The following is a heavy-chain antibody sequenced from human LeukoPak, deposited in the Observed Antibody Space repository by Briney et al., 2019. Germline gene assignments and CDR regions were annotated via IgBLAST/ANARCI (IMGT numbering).Heavy chain of an antibody. CDR1: GYSFTSYW. CDR3: ARQFSADLWFGEPRVNYFDY. V-gene: IGHV5-51*01. Sequence: GESLKISCKGSGYSFTSYWIGWVRQMPGKGLGWMGIIYPGDSDTRYSPSFQGQVTISADKSISTAYLQWSSLKASDTAMYYCARQFSADLWFGEPRVNYFDYWGQGTLVTVSS. CDR2: IYPGDSDT. J-gene: IGHJ4*02. D-gene: IGHD3-10*01.